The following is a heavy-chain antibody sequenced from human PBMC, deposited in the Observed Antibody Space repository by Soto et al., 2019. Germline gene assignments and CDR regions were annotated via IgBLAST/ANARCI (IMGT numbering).Heavy chain of an antibody. CDR2: ISYDGSNK. Sequence: GGSLRLSCAASGFTFSSYGMHWVRQAPGKGLEWVAVISYDGSNKYYADSVKGRFTISRDNSKNTLYLQMNSLRAEDTAVYYCAKDWASSGITMVRGDIYYYMDVWGKGTTVTVSS. CDR3: AKDWASSGITMVRGDIYYYMDV. V-gene: IGHV3-30*18. CDR1: GFTFSSYG. D-gene: IGHD3-10*01. J-gene: IGHJ6*03.